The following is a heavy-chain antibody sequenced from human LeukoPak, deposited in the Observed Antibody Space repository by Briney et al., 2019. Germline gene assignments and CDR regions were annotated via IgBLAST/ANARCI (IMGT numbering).Heavy chain of an antibody. J-gene: IGHJ5*02. D-gene: IGHD3-10*01. Sequence: GGSLRLSCAASGFTFRSHWMTWVRQVPGKGLEWVANIQQDGGETYYVDSVTGRFTISRDNAKNSLYLQMSSLKVEDTAVYYCERGVRWFDPWGQGTLVTVSS. V-gene: IGHV3-7*01. CDR2: IQQDGGET. CDR3: ERGVRWFDP. CDR1: GFTFRSHW.